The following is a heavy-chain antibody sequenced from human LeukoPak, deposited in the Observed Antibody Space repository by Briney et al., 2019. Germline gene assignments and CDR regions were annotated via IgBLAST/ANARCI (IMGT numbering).Heavy chain of an antibody. CDR2: IYSCGST. Sequence: GGSLRLSCAASGFTVSSNYMSWVRQAPGKGLEWVSVIYSCGSTYYADSVKGRFTISRDNSKNTLYLQIDSLRAEDTAVYYCAKEGPYDFWSGHASAFDIWGQGTKVTVSS. D-gene: IGHD3-3*01. V-gene: IGHV3-53*01. CDR3: AKEGPYDFWSGHASAFDI. J-gene: IGHJ3*02. CDR1: GFTVSSNY.